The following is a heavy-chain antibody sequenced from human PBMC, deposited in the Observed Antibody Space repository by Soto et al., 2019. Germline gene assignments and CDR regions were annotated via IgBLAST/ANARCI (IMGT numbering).Heavy chain of an antibody. J-gene: IGHJ4*02. V-gene: IGHV3-33*01. Sequence: GGSLRLSCAASGFTFSSYGMHWVRQAPGKGLEWVAVIWYDGSNKYYADSVKGRFTISRDNSKNTLYLQMNSLRSEDTAVYYCARGSDGSGYSDYWGQGTLVTVSS. CDR3: ARGSDGSGYSDY. CDR2: IWYDGSNK. CDR1: GFTFSSYG. D-gene: IGHD3-10*01.